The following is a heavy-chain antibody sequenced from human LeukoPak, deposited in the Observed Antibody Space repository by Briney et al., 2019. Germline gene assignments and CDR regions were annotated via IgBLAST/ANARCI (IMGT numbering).Heavy chain of an antibody. V-gene: IGHV1-2*02. D-gene: IGHD6-6*01. Sequence: GASVKVSCKASGYTFTGYYMHWVRQAPGQGLEWMGWINPNSGGTNYAQKFQGRVTMTRDTSISTAYMELSRLRSEDTAVYYCARGDSSSSYYYYYYMDVWGKGTTVTVSS. CDR2: INPNSGGT. CDR1: GYTFTGYY. J-gene: IGHJ6*03. CDR3: ARGDSSSSYYYYYYMDV.